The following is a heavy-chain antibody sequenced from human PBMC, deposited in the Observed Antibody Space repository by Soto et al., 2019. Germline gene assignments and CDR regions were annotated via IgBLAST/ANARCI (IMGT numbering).Heavy chain of an antibody. D-gene: IGHD1-26*01. V-gene: IGHV3-64*01. J-gene: IGHJ4*02. CDR1: GFTFTSYA. CDR2: ISSNGGST. CDR3: ARGGSDFDY. Sequence: EVQLVESGGGLVQPGGSLRLSCADSGFTFTSYAMHWVRQAPGKGLEYVSAISSNGGSTYYANSVKGRFTISRDNSKNTLYLQMGSLRAEDMAVYYCARGGSDFDYWGQGTLVTVSS.